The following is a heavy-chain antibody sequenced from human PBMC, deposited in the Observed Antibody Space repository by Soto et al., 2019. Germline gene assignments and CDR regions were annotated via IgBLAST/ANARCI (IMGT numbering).Heavy chain of an antibody. V-gene: IGHV4-39*07. Sequence: SETLSLTCTVSGGSISSGGYYWSWIRQHPGKGLEWIGEINHSGSTNYNPSLKSRVTISVDTSKNQFSLKLSSVTAADTAVYYCARSSSSPPDWFDPWGQGTLVTVSS. D-gene: IGHD6-13*01. CDR1: GGSISSGGYY. CDR3: ARSSSSPPDWFDP. J-gene: IGHJ5*02. CDR2: INHSGST.